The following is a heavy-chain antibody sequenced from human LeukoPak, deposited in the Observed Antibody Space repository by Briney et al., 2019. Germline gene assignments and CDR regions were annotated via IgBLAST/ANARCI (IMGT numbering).Heavy chain of an antibody. CDR1: GYTFTSYA. J-gene: IGHJ4*02. V-gene: IGHV1-3*03. CDR3: ARDRWWEPTDFSFDY. Sequence: GASVKVSCKASGYTFTSYAMHWVRQAPGQRLECMGWINAGNGNTKYSQEFQGRVTITRDTSASTAYMELSSLRSEDMAVYYCARDRWWEPTDFSFDYWGQGTLVTVSS. CDR2: INAGNGNT. D-gene: IGHD1-26*01.